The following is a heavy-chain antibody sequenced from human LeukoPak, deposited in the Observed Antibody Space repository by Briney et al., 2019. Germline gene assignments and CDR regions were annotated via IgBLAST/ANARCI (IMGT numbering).Heavy chain of an antibody. D-gene: IGHD3-22*01. CDR1: GFTFSTYS. CDR3: AGYASSGRRDALDI. Sequence: GGSLRLSCAASGFTFSTYSMNWVRQAPGKGLEWVSSISSRSYYIYYADSVKGRFTISRDNAKNSLYLQMNSLRAEDTAVYYCAGYASSGRRDALDIWGQGTMVTVSS. CDR2: ISSRSYYI. J-gene: IGHJ3*02. V-gene: IGHV3-21*01.